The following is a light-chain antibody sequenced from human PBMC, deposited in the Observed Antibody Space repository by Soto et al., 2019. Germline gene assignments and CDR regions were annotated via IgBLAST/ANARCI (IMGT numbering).Light chain of an antibody. Sequence: DLQMTQSPSTLSASVGDRVTITCRASQSISSWLAWYQQKAGKAPKLLIYKASNLEGGVPSRFSGSGSGTEFTLTISSLQPDDFATYYCQQYDTYSRTFGQGTKVEIK. CDR2: KAS. J-gene: IGKJ1*01. CDR1: QSISSW. V-gene: IGKV1-5*03. CDR3: QQYDTYSRT.